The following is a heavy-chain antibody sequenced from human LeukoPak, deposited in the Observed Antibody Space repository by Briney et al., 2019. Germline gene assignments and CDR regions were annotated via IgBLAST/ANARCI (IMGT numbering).Heavy chain of an antibody. J-gene: IGHJ4*02. CDR1: GFTFSSNW. CDR3: ARGAYCGGDCPLPNSLY. CDR2: INSDGSST. D-gene: IGHD2-21*01. V-gene: IGHV3-74*01. Sequence: PGGSLRLSCAAAGFTFSSNWMHWVRHARGKGLGWVSRINSDGSSTSYADYVKGRFTISSDNAKNTLYLQMNSLRAEDTAVYYCARGAYCGGDCPLPNSLYWGQGTPVTVSS.